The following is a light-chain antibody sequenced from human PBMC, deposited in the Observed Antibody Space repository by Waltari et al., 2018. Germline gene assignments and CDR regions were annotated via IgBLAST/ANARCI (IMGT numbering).Light chain of an antibody. CDR3: CSYAVTNTYV. Sequence: SALTQPASMSGSLGQAFTISCTGTTSDIGTHYHVSWYQQHPGRAPTLIIYGVTNRPSGVSSRFSGSKSGNTASLTISGLQAEDEADYYCCSYAVTNTYVFGTGTKVTVL. CDR1: TSDIGTHYH. J-gene: IGLJ1*01. CDR2: GVT. V-gene: IGLV2-23*02.